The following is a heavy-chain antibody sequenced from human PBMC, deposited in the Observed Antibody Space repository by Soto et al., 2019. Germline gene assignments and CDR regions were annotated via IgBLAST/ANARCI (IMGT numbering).Heavy chain of an antibody. J-gene: IGHJ4*01. D-gene: IGHD7-27*01. CDR2: IYPSDSDT. CDR1: GYSFTSYW. CDR3: VRATGASTNYFDF. V-gene: IGHV5-51*01. Sequence: ESLKISCKASGYSFTSYWIGWVRQMPGKGLECMGIIYPSDSDTRYSPSFQGQVTISVDKSISTAYLQWSSLKASDTAMYYCVRATGASTNYFDFWGQGALVTVSS.